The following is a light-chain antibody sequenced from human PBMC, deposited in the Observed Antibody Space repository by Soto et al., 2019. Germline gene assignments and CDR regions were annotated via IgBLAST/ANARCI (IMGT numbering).Light chain of an antibody. CDR3: QQYDNLSIT. V-gene: IGKV1-33*01. Sequence: DIQMTQSPSSLSASVGDRFTITCQASQDISNYLNWYQQKPGKAPKLLIYDASNLETGVPSRFSGSGSGTDFTFTISSLQPEDIATYYCQQYDNLSITFGQGTRWRL. CDR1: QDISNY. J-gene: IGKJ5*01. CDR2: DAS.